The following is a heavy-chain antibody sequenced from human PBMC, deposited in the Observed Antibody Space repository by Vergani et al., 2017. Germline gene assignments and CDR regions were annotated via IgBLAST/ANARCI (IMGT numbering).Heavy chain of an antibody. CDR3: ARDSAVQLWFEAFDI. V-gene: IGHV3-7*01. CDR2: IKQDGSAK. J-gene: IGHJ3*02. CDR1: GFTFSSYW. D-gene: IGHD5-18*01. Sequence: EVQLVESGGGLVQPGGSLRLSCAASGFTFSSYWMSWVRQAPGKGLEWVANIKQDGSAKYYVDSVKGRFTISRDNAKNSLYLQMNSLRAEDTAVYYCARDSAVQLWFEAFDIWGQGTMVTVSS.